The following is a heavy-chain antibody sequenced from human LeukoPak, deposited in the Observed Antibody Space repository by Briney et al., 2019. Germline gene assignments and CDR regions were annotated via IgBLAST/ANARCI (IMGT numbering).Heavy chain of an antibody. V-gene: IGHV3-15*01. CDR2: IKSKTDGGTT. J-gene: IGHJ3*02. D-gene: IGHD2/OR15-2a*01. Sequence: GGSLRLSCAASGFTFSNAWMSWVRQAPGKGLEWVGRIKSKTDGGTTDYAAPVKGRSTISRDDSKNTLYLQMNSLKTEDTAVYYCTTDCQSATGDAFDIWGQGTMVTVSS. CDR3: TTDCQSATGDAFDI. CDR1: GFTFSNAW.